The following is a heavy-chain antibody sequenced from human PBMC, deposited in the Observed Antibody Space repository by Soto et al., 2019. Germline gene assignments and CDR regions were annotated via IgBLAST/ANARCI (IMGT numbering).Heavy chain of an antibody. Sequence: ESLKISCQASGYSFSNFWIAWVRQMPGEGLEWLGIIYPDDSDTRYSPSFLGQVTISADKSIKTTYLQWSSLEASDTAIYFCASSVLVTSTMNYFDLWGQGTLVTVSS. J-gene: IGHJ4*02. CDR2: IYPDDSDT. CDR3: ASSVLVTSTMNYFDL. D-gene: IGHD2-8*02. V-gene: IGHV5-51*01. CDR1: GYSFSNFW.